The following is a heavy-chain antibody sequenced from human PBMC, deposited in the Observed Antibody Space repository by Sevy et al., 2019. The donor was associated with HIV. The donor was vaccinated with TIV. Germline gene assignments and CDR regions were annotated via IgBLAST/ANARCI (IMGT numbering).Heavy chain of an antibody. CDR3: VKDVGVGSTRRYADY. Sequence: GGSLRLSCAASGFSFRTYAMHWVRQAPGKGLEWVAGIWYDGSNENNADSVKGRFTNSRDNSKNTLYLQMNSLRAEDTAVYYCVKDVGVGSTRRYADYWGQGTLVTVSS. D-gene: IGHD1-26*01. J-gene: IGHJ4*02. CDR1: GFSFRTYA. V-gene: IGHV3-33*06. CDR2: IWYDGSNE.